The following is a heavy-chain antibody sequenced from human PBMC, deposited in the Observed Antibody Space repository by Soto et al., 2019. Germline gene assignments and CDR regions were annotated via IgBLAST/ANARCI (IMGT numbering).Heavy chain of an antibody. Sequence: QVQLVESGGGVVQPGRSLRLSCAASGFTFSSYGIHWVRQSPGKGLEWVAVIWYDGDNKYYADSVKGRFTISRDNSKNPLYLQMNSLRAEDTAVYYCAREVGATTGFDYWGQGTLVTVSS. CDR1: GFTFSSYG. CDR2: IWYDGDNK. CDR3: AREVGATTGFDY. D-gene: IGHD1-26*01. V-gene: IGHV3-33*01. J-gene: IGHJ4*02.